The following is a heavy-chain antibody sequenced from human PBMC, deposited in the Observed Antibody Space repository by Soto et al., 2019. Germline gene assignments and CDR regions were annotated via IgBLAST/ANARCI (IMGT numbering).Heavy chain of an antibody. D-gene: IGHD6-13*01. CDR2: INAGNGNT. CDR1: GYTFTSYA. V-gene: IGHV1-3*01. J-gene: IGHJ6*02. Sequence: QVQLVQSGAEVKKPGASVKVSCKASGYTFTSYAMHWVRQAPGQRLEWMGWINAGNGNTKYSQKFQGRVIITRDTSASTAYMELSSLRSEDTAVYYCAIGAIAAAVGYYYYGMDVWGQGTTVTVSS. CDR3: AIGAIAAAVGYYYYGMDV.